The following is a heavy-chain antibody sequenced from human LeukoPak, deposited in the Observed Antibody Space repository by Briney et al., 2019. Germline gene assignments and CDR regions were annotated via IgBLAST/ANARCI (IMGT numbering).Heavy chain of an antibody. CDR3: ASGITAAKALDY. V-gene: IGHV4-39*01. J-gene: IGHJ4*02. Sequence: PSETLSLTCTVSGGSISSSSYYWGWIRQPPGKGLEWIGSIYYSGSTYYNPSLKSRVTISVDTSKYQFSLKLSSVTAADTAVYYCASGITAAKALDYWGQGTLVTVLS. CDR1: GGSISSSSYY. D-gene: IGHD2-2*01. CDR2: IYYSGST.